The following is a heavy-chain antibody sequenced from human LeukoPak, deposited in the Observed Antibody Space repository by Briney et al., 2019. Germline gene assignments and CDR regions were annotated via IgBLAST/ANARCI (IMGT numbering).Heavy chain of an antibody. CDR1: GGSISSGGYY. CDR3: ARVTSSSTSCYGVDAFDI. Sequence: ASQTLSLTCTVSGGSISSGGYYWSWIRQPPGKGLEWIGYIYHSGSTYYNPSLKSRVTISVDRSKNQFSLKLSSVTAADTAVYYCARVTSSSTSCYGVDAFDIWGQGTMVTVSS. CDR2: IYHSGST. D-gene: IGHD2-2*01. J-gene: IGHJ3*02. V-gene: IGHV4-30-2*01.